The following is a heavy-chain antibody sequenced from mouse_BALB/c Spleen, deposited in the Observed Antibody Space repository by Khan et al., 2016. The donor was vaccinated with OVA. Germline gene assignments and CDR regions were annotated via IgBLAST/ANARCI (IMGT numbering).Heavy chain of an antibody. CDR1: GYSLTNYG. D-gene: IGHD1-1*02. CDR3: ARPSYGGAWFAY. Sequence: VELVESGPGLVAPSQRLSITCNVSGYSLTNYGVHWVRQPPGKGLEWLGVMRAGGRTNYYSGLMSRLSITKDNSKSQVFLKVNSLQTDDTAIYYCARPSYGGAWFAYWGQGTLVTVSA. CDR2: MRAGGRT. V-gene: IGHV2-9*02. J-gene: IGHJ3*01.